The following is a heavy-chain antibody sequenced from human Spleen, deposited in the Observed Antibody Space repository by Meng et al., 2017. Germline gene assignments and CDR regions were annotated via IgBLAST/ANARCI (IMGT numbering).Heavy chain of an antibody. V-gene: IGHV3-21*01. J-gene: IGHJ4*02. CDR1: GFIFSDSS. Sequence: EVQLVESGGGLVQPGGSLRLSCAASGFIFSDSSMNWVRLAPGKGLEWVSSIRRDSVYIYYADSVKGRFTISRDNAKNSLYLQMNSLRAEDTGIYYCARDGSSWSRDYWGQGTLVTVSS. CDR2: IRRDSVYI. D-gene: IGHD6-13*01. CDR3: ARDGSSWSRDY.